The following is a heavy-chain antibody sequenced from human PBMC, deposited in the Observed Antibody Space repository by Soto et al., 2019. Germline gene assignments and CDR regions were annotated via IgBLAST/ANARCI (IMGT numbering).Heavy chain of an antibody. CDR1: GFTFSSYP. J-gene: IGHJ4*02. D-gene: IGHD3-22*01. Sequence: PGGSLRLSCAASGFTFSSYPMSWVRQAPGKGLEWVSAISGSGGSTYYADSVKGRFTISRDNSKNTLYLQMNSLRAEDTAVYYCAMGITMIVVAHGYFDYWGQGTLVTVSS. CDR2: ISGSGGST. V-gene: IGHV3-23*01. CDR3: AMGITMIVVAHGYFDY.